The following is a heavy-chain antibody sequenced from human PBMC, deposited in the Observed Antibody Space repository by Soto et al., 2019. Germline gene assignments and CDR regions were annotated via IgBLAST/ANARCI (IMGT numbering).Heavy chain of an antibody. D-gene: IGHD3-16*02. V-gene: IGHV4-31*03. CDR1: GASINSAAYY. CDR3: ARGPSAVWSSYRFAYFDS. Sequence: SETLSLTCTVSGASINSAAYYWSWIRQRPGEGLEWIGFISYSGNTYHSPSLKSRLVLSVDTSKNQFSLELDFMTAADTAVYYCARGPSAVWSSYRFAYFDSWGPGIPVTVS. J-gene: IGHJ4*01. CDR2: ISYSGNT.